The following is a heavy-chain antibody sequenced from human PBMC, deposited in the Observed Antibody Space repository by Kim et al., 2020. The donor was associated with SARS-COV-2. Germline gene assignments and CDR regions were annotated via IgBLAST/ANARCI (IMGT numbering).Heavy chain of an antibody. D-gene: IGHD6-13*01. CDR3: ARQSGGAAVWFDP. CDR1: GGSISSSSYY. Sequence: SETLSLTCTVSGGSISSSSYYWGWIRQPPGKGLEWIGSIYYSGSTYYNPSLKSRVTISVDTSKNQFSLKLSSVTAADTAVYYCARQSGGAAVWFDPWGQGTLVTVSS. J-gene: IGHJ5*02. CDR2: IYYSGST. V-gene: IGHV4-39*01.